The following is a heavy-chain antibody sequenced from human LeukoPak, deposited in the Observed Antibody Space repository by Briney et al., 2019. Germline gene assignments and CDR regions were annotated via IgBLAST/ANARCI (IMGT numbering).Heavy chain of an antibody. V-gene: IGHV3-30*04. Sequence: GRSLRLSCAASGFTFSGYAMHRVRQAPGKGLEWVAVISYDGSNKYYADSVKGRFTISRDNSKNTLYLQMNSLRAEDTAVYYCARDLDDIWTGYYKAPGYWGQGTLATVSS. D-gene: IGHD3-9*01. CDR3: ARDLDDIWTGYYKAPGY. J-gene: IGHJ4*02. CDR2: ISYDGSNK. CDR1: GFTFSGYA.